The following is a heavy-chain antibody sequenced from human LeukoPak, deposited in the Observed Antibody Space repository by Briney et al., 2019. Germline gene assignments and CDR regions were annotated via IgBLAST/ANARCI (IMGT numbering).Heavy chain of an antibody. J-gene: IGHJ4*02. V-gene: IGHV4-38-2*01. CDR1: GYSISSGYY. CDR3: ASLGRDSSGVLDY. Sequence: SETLSLTCAVSGYSISSGYYWGWIRQPPGKGLEWIGSIYHSGSTYYNPSLKSRVTISVDTSKNQFSLKLRSVTAADTAVYYCASLGRDSSGVLDYWGQGALVTVSS. CDR2: IYHSGST. D-gene: IGHD6-19*01.